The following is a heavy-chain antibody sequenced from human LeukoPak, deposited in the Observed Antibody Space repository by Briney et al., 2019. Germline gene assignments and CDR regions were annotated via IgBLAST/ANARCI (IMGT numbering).Heavy chain of an antibody. J-gene: IGHJ5*02. D-gene: IGHD6-13*01. CDR3: ACRDLTSTWSFP. Sequence: GESLKISCQGFGYSSTSYWIGWVRQMPGKGMEWMGVIYPGDSRIRYNPSFQGQVTISVDKSISTAYLQWVSLKASDTAMYYCACRDLTSTWSFPWGQGTLLTVSS. V-gene: IGHV5-51*01. CDR1: GYSSTSYW. CDR2: IYPGDSRI.